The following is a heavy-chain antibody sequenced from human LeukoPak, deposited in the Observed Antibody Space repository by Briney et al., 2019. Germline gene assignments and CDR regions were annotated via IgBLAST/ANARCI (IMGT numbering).Heavy chain of an antibody. D-gene: IGHD1-1*01. J-gene: IGHJ5*02. V-gene: IGHV4-39*01. CDR3: ARHSRTGSRNWFDP. CDR2: FCYTGST. Sequence: SETLSLTCTVSGGSISSSSYYWGWIRQPPGKELEWIGSFCYTGSTYYNPSLNSRVTISVDTSKNHFSLKLSSVTAADTAIYYCARHSRTGSRNWFDPWGQGTLVTVST. CDR1: GGSISSSSYY.